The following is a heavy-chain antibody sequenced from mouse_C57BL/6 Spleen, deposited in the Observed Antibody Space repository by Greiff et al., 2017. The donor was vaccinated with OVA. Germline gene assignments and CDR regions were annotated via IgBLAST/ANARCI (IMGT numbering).Heavy chain of an antibody. V-gene: IGHV5-17*01. CDR3: ARSEGVGYFDV. Sequence: EVKLQESGGGLVKPGGSLKLSCASSGFTFRAYGMHWVRQAPEKGLEWVAYISSGSSTIYYADTVKGRFPISRDNAKNTLFLQMTSLRSADTAMYYGARSEGVGYFDVWGTGTTVTVSS. CDR2: ISSGSSTI. J-gene: IGHJ1*03. D-gene: IGHD3-3*01. CDR1: GFTFRAYG.